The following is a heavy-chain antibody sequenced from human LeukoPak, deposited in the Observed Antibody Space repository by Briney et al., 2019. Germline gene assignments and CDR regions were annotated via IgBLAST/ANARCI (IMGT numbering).Heavy chain of an antibody. V-gene: IGHV3-23*01. CDR2: ISGSGGST. J-gene: IGHJ6*02. CDR1: GFTFSSYA. Sequence: GGSLRLSCAASGFTFSSYAISWVRQAPGKGLEWVSAISGSGGSTYYADSVKGRFTISRDNSKNTLYLQMNSLGAEDTAVYYCAKGSYYYYYYGMDVWGQGTTVTVSS. CDR3: AKGSYYYYYYGMDV.